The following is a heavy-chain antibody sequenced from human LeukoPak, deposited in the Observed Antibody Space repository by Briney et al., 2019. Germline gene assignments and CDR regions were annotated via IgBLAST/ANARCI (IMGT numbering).Heavy chain of an antibody. J-gene: IGHJ4*02. Sequence: GASVKVSCKTSRYRFTDDYIHWVRQAPGQGLEWMGWINPDTDFTNYAPKFRGRAIMTRDTSISTAYMEVRRLTFDDTAIYYCAPTSEAYTSNWSVWGQGTLVTVS. CDR1: RYRFTDDY. V-gene: IGHV1-2*02. CDR2: INPDTDFT. CDR3: APTSEAYTSNWSV. D-gene: IGHD3-16*01.